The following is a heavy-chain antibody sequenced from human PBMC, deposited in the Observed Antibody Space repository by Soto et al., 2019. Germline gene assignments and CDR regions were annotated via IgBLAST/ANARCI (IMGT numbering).Heavy chain of an antibody. CDR3: ARVGGNWNDDYFDY. CDR1: GYTFSDHD. J-gene: IGHJ4*02. D-gene: IGHD1-1*01. Sequence: QVQLVQSGAEVKKPGASVKVSCKASGYTFSDHDINWVRQASGQGPEWLGWMNPNSGDTGYAQKFQGRVNMTRDTSKRTAYMELSSLRSEDTAVYYCARVGGNWNDDYFDYWGQGTLVTVSS. V-gene: IGHV1-8*01. CDR2: MNPNSGDT.